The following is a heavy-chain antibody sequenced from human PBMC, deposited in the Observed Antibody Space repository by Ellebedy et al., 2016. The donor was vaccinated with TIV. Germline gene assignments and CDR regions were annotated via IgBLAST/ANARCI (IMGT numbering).Heavy chain of an antibody. J-gene: IGHJ6*02. Sequence: GESLKISCKGSGYSFTSYWIGWVRQMPGKGLEWMGIIYPGDSDTRYSPSFQGQVTISADKSISTAYLQWSSLKASDTAMYYRARLYCSSTSCWSNYYYGMDVWGQGTTVTVSS. CDR1: GYSFTSYW. D-gene: IGHD2-2*01. V-gene: IGHV5-51*01. CDR2: IYPGDSDT. CDR3: ARLYCSSTSCWSNYYYGMDV.